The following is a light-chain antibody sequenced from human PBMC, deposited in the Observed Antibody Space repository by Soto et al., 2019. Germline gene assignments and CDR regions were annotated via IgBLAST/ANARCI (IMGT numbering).Light chain of an antibody. V-gene: IGKV4-1*01. CDR2: WAS. CDR3: HQYGLSPRHP. Sequence: DIVMTQSPDSLAVSLGERATINCKSSQSVLYSSNNKNYLAWYQQKPGQPPKLLIYWASTRESGVPDRFSGSGSGTDFTLTISSLQAEDVAVYYCHQYGLSPRHPFGQGTKLEIK. CDR1: QSVLYSSNNKNY. J-gene: IGKJ2*01.